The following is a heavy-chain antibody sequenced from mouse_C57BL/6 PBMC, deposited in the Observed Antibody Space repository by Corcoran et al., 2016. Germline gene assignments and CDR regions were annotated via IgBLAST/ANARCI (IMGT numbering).Heavy chain of an antibody. CDR3: ARWGYYDPYFDY. J-gene: IGHJ2*01. Sequence: EVQLQQSGPELVKPGASVKISCKASGYTFTDYYMNWVKQSHGKSLEWIGDINPNNGGTSYNQKFKGKATLTVDKSSSTAYMELRSLTSEDSAVYYCARWGYYDPYFDYWGQGTTLTVSS. CDR1: GYTFTDYY. D-gene: IGHD1-1*01. CDR2: INPNNGGT. V-gene: IGHV1-26*01.